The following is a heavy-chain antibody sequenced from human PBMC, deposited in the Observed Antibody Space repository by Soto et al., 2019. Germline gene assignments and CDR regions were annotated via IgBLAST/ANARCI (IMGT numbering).Heavy chain of an antibody. V-gene: IGHV4-59*01. D-gene: IGHD3-10*01. CDR3: ARQKHYYGSENHFDY. Sequence: SETLSLTCTVSGSSISGFYWNWIRQPPGQGLEWIGYMYFGGSTNYNPSLKSRVTIAIDTSKNQFSLNLTSVTAADTAVYYCARQKHYYGSENHFDYWGQGTLVTVSS. J-gene: IGHJ4*02. CDR1: GSSISGFY. CDR2: MYFGGST.